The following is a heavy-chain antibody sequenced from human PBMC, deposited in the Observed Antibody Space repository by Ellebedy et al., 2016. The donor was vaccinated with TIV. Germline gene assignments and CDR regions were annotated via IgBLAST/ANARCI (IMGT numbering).Heavy chain of an antibody. CDR2: ISSSSSAI. Sequence: GESLKISCAASGFTFSSYSMNWVRQAPGKGLEWVSYISSSSSAIYYADSVKGRFTISRDNAKNSLYLQMNSLRAEDTAVYYCARGAVVGLIWSGYYCDYWGQGSLVTVSS. D-gene: IGHD3-3*01. V-gene: IGHV3-48*04. CDR3: ARGAVVGLIWSGYYCDY. J-gene: IGHJ4*02. CDR1: GFTFSSYS.